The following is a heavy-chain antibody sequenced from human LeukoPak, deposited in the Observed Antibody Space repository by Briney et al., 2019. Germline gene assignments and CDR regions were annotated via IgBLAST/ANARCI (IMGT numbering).Heavy chain of an antibody. Sequence: SETLSLTCTVSGDFKSYHKWNWIRQSPGKGLEWIGYIKQGGSTNYNPSLKSRVTISVDTSKNQFSLQLRSVTAADTAVYYCANEWSAFDFWGQGTMVTVSS. J-gene: IGHJ3*01. CDR1: GDFKSYHK. CDR2: IKQGGST. D-gene: IGHD3-3*01. CDR3: ANEWSAFDF. V-gene: IGHV4-59*11.